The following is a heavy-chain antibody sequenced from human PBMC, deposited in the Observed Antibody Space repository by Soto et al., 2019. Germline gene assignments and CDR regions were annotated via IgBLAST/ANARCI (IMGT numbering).Heavy chain of an antibody. J-gene: IGHJ4*02. D-gene: IGHD3-22*01. CDR2: ISGSGGSA. V-gene: IGHV3-23*01. CDR3: SKDSSGYYGVFDY. Sequence: EGSLRLSCAASGFTFSTYAMSWVRQAPGKGLEWVSAISGSGGSAYYADSVKGRFTISRDSSKNTLYLQMNSLRAEDTAVHYCSKDSSGYYGVFDYWGQGTLVTVSS. CDR1: GFTFSTYA.